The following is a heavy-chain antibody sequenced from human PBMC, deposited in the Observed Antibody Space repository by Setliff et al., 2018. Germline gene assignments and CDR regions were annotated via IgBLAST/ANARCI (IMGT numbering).Heavy chain of an antibody. CDR1: GGSFSGYH. J-gene: IGHJ3*02. D-gene: IGHD2-15*01. CDR2: ISHSGDP. Sequence: SETLSLTCAVYGGSFSGYHWSWIRQPPGKGLGWMGEISHSGDPNYNPSLKSRVTISLDTSKNQFSLKVTSVTAADTAVYYCSSRSVVVEDPPRQVILDDGFDIWGQGTMVTVS. CDR3: SSRSVVVEDPPRQVILDDGFDI. V-gene: IGHV4-34*01.